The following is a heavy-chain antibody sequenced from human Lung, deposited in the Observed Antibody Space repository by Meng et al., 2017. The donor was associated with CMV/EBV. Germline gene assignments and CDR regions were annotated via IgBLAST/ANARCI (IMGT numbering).Heavy chain of an antibody. CDR3: VRADPTKRSSTTSCFDY. CDR1: FNFNSYT. D-gene: IGHD2-2*01. Sequence: FNFNSYTMDWVRQSPGRGLEWVSAISSGSHYIYYADSVKGRFTISRDNAKNSLYLQMNSLRAEDTAVYYCVRADPTKRSSTTSCFDYWGQGTLVTVSS. V-gene: IGHV3-21*01. CDR2: ISSGSHYI. J-gene: IGHJ4*02.